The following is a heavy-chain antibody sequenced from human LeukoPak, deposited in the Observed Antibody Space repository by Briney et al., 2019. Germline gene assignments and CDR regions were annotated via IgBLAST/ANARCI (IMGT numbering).Heavy chain of an antibody. J-gene: IGHJ6*03. CDR1: GGSIRSYY. D-gene: IGHD1-26*01. CDR3: AREGSGYDYYMDV. V-gene: IGHV4-59*01. CDR2: IYYSGST. Sequence: SETLSLTCTVSGGSIRSYYWSWIRQPPGKGLEWIGYIYYSGSTNYNPSLKSRVTISVDTSKNQFSLKLSSVTAADTAVYYCAREGSGYDYYMDVWGKGTTVTISS.